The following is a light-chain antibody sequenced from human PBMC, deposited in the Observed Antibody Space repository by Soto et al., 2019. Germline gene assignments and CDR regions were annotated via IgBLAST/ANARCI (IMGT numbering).Light chain of an antibody. J-gene: IGLJ3*02. V-gene: IGLV2-23*01. CDR3: CSYAGSLWV. Sequence: QSALTQPGSVSGSPGQSITISCTGTSSDVGSYHLVSWYQQHPGKAPKLMIYEGSKRPLGVSNRFSGSKSGNTASLTISGLQAEDEADYYCCSYAGSLWVFGGGTKVTVL. CDR2: EGS. CDR1: SSDVGSYHL.